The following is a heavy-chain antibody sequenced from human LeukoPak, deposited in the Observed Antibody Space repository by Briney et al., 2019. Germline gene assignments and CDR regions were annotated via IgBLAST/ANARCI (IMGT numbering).Heavy chain of an antibody. V-gene: IGHV3-30-3*01. J-gene: IGHJ4*02. CDR2: ISYDGSNK. CDR1: GFTFSSYA. D-gene: IGHD6-19*01. Sequence: GGSLRLSCAASGFTFSSYAMHWVRQAPGKGLEWVAVISYDGSNKYYADSAKGRFTISRDNSKNTLYLQMNSLRAEDTAVYYCARDRVAVAGTAFDYWGQGTLVTVSS. CDR3: ARDRVAVAGTAFDY.